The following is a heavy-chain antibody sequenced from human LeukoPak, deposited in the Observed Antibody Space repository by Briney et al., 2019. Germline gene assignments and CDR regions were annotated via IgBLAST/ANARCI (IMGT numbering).Heavy chain of an antibody. CDR3: ATENSYEPNYFDY. D-gene: IGHD5-12*01. CDR2: IIPIFGTA. J-gene: IGHJ4*02. Sequence: SVKVSCKASGGTFSSYAISWVRQAPGQGLEWMGRIIPIFGTANYAQKFQGRVTITTDESTSTAYMELSSLRSEGTAVYYCATENSYEPNYFDYWGQGTLVTVSS. CDR1: GGTFSSYA. V-gene: IGHV1-69*05.